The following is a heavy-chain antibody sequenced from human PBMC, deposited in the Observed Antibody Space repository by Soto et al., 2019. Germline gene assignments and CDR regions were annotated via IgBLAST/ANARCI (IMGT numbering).Heavy chain of an antibody. Sequence: LSLTCTVSGGSISSYYWSWIRQPPGKGLEWIGYIYYSGSTNYNPSLKSRVTISVDTSKNQFSLKLSSVTAADTAVYYCAKSTPRDYYDSSGYYYWFDPWGQGTLVTVSS. J-gene: IGHJ5*02. V-gene: IGHV4-59*01. CDR3: AKSTPRDYYDSSGYYYWFDP. D-gene: IGHD3-22*01. CDR1: GGSISSYY. CDR2: IYYSGST.